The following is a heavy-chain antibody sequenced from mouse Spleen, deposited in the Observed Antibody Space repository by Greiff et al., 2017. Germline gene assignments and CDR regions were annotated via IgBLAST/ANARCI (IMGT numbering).Heavy chain of an antibody. Sequence: QVQLQQPGAELVKPGASVKLSCKASGYTFTSYWMQGVKQRPGQGLEWIGEIDPSDSYTNYNQKFKGKATLTVDTSSSTAYMQLSRLTSEDSAVYYCARKNVPGDYWGQGTTLTVSS. CDR3: ARKNVPGDY. CDR1: GYTFTSYW. V-gene: IGHV1-50*01. CDR2: IDPSDSYT. J-gene: IGHJ2*01.